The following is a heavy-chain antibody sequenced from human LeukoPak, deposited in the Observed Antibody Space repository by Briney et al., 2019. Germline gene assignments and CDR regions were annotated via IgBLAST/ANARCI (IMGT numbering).Heavy chain of an antibody. D-gene: IGHD6-19*01. CDR2: INHSGST. V-gene: IGHV4-34*01. CDR1: GGSFSGYY. Sequence: PSETLSLTCAVYGGSFSGYYWSWIRQPPGKGLEWIGEINHSGSTNYNPSLKSRVTISVDTSKNQFSLKLSSVTAADTAVYYCARRQWLVRGYFQHWGQGTLVTVSS. J-gene: IGHJ1*01. CDR3: ARRQWLVRGYFQH.